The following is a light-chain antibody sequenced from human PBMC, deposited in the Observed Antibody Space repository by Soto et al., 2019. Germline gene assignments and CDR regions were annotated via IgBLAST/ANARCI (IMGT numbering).Light chain of an antibody. CDR1: QSVYSGY. Sequence: IVLTQSPGTLSLSPGERATLSCRASQSVYSGYVAWYQQKPGQAPKLLIYEASIRATGIPDRFSGSGSGTDFTLTISRLEPEDFAVYYCQQYGSAAPWTFGQGTRVDFK. CDR2: EAS. CDR3: QQYGSAAPWT. J-gene: IGKJ1*01. V-gene: IGKV3-20*01.